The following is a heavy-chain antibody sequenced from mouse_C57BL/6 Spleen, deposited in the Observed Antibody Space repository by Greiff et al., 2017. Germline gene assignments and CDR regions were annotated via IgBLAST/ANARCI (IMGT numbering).Heavy chain of an antibody. V-gene: IGHV5-17*01. J-gene: IGHJ4*01. CDR2: ISSGSGTI. Sequence: EVQRVESGGGLVKPGGSLKLSCAASGFTFSDYGMHWVRQAPEEGLEWVAYISSGSGTIYYAHTVKGRITMSRDNAKNTLVRQLTSLRSEDTAMYYCARSPYYAMDCWGQGTSVTAS. CDR1: GFTFSDYG. CDR3: ARSPYYAMDC.